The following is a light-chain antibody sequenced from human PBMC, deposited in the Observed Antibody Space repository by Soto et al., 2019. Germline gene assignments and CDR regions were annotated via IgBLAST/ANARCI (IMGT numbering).Light chain of an antibody. J-gene: IGLJ3*02. V-gene: IGLV2-23*01. CDR3: CSYAGDITGV. CDR2: EDI. CDR1: SSDVGGYNL. Sequence: QSALTQPASLSGSPGQSMTISCTGTSSDVGGYNLVSWYQQHPGKAPKLMIYEDIKRPSGVSNRFSGSKFGNTASLTITGLQAEDEADYYCCSYAGDITGVFGGGTKVTVL.